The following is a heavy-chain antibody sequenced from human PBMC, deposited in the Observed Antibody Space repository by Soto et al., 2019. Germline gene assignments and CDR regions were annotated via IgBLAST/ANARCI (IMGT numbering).Heavy chain of an antibody. V-gene: IGHV4-59*01. J-gene: IGHJ3*02. CDR3: AISRKFNDFLTVYYQGPFNI. CDR2: IYYSGST. Sequence: PSETLSLTCTVSGGSISSYYWSWIRQPPGKGLEWIGYIYYSGSTNYNPSLKSRVTISVDTSKNQFSLKLSSVTTADTAVYYCAISRKFNDFLTVYYQGPFNIGGQGKMVTVS. D-gene: IGHD3-9*01. CDR1: GGSISSYY.